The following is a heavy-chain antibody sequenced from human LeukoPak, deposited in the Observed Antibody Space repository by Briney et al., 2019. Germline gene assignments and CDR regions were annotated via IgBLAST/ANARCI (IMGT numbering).Heavy chain of an antibody. Sequence: GESLKISCTGSGYSFTSYWIGWVRQMPGKGLEWMGIIYPGDSDTRYSPSFQGQVTISADKSISTAYLQWSSLRASDTAMYYCARLLEGPAVTPNWFDPWGQGTLVTVSS. V-gene: IGHV5-51*01. CDR3: ARLLEGPAVTPNWFDP. J-gene: IGHJ5*02. CDR2: IYPGDSDT. D-gene: IGHD4-11*01. CDR1: GYSFTSYW.